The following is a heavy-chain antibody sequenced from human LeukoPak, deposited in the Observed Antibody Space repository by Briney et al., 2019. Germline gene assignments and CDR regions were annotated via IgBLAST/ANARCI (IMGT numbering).Heavy chain of an antibody. J-gene: IGHJ4*02. CDR2: ISAYNGNT. CDR1: GYTFTSYG. V-gene: IGHV1-18*01. D-gene: IGHD6-13*01. CDR3: ARKEYSSSWYYFDY. Sequence: GASVKVSCKASGYTFTSYGISWVRQAPGQGLEWMGWISAYNGNTNYAQKLQGRVTMTTDTSTSTAYMELRSLRSDDTAVYYWARKEYSSSWYYFDYWGQGTLVTVSS.